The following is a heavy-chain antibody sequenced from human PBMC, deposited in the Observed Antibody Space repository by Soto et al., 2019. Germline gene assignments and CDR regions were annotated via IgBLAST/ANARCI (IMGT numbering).Heavy chain of an antibody. CDR1: GFTFDDYA. J-gene: IGHJ4*02. CDR2: ISWNSGSI. V-gene: IGHV3-9*01. CDR3: AKNRPFDY. Sequence: EVQLVESGGGLVQPGRSLRLSCAASGFTFDDYAMHWVRQAPGKGLEWVSGISWNSGSIGYADSVKGRFTISRDNSKNTLYLQMNSLRAEDTAVYYCAKNRPFDYWGQGTLVTVSS.